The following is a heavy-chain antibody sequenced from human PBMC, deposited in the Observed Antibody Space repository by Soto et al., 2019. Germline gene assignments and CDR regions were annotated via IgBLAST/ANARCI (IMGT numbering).Heavy chain of an antibody. V-gene: IGHV1-69*06. CDR2: IIPIFGTA. Sequence: QVQLVQSGAEVKKPGSSVKVSCKASGGTFSSYAISWVRQAPGQGLEWMGGIIPIFGTANYAQKFQGRVMITAAKFTSKAHMDLRSLRSEDKAVYSCARDSSPSGRGGGLDVWGQGTTVTVSS. D-gene: IGHD6-6*01. CDR3: ARDSSPSGRGGGLDV. CDR1: GGTFSSYA. J-gene: IGHJ6*02.